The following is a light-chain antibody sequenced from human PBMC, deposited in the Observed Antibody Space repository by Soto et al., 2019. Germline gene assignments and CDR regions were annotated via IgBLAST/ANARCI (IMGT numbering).Light chain of an antibody. J-gene: IGKJ4*01. CDR2: GAS. CDR3: QQHIRSPGVT. CDR1: QSVNNRY. V-gene: IGKV3-20*01. Sequence: EIVLTQSPGTLSLSPGERATLSCRASQSVNNRYLAWYQQIPGQAPRLVIFGASSRATGIADRFIGSGSGTDFYLTISRLEPEDFAVYYCQQHIRSPGVTFGGGTKVEIK.